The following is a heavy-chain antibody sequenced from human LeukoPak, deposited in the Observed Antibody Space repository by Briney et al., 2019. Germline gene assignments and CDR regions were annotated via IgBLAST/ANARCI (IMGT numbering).Heavy chain of an antibody. Sequence: GGSLRLSCAASGFTFSSYSMNWVRQAPGKGLEWVSYISSSSSTIYYADSVKGRFTISRDNAKNSLYLQMNSLRAEDTAVYHCASTYYYGSGSYLDYYYYGMDVWGQGTTVTVSS. V-gene: IGHV3-48*01. D-gene: IGHD3-10*01. CDR1: GFTFSSYS. J-gene: IGHJ6*02. CDR3: ASTYYYGSGSYLDYYYYGMDV. CDR2: ISSSSSTI.